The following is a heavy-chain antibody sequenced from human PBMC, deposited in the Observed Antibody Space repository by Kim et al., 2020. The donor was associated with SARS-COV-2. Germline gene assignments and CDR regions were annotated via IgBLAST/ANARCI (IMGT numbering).Heavy chain of an antibody. CDR3: ARVGYSSGWYRAFDI. CDR2: IYYSGST. J-gene: IGHJ3*02. Sequence: SETLSLTCTVSGGSISSSSYYWGWIRQPPGKGLEWIGSIYYSGSTYYNPSLKSRVTISVDTSKNQFSLKLSSVTAADTAVYYCARVGYSSGWYRAFDIWGQGKMVTVSS. CDR1: GGSISSSSYY. V-gene: IGHV4-39*07. D-gene: IGHD6-19*01.